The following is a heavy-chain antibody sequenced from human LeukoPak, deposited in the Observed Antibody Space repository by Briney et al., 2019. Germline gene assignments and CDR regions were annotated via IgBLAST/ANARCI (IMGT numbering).Heavy chain of an antibody. CDR1: GYTFTSYD. J-gene: IGHJ4*02. CDR2: INPNSGNT. D-gene: IGHD3-22*01. V-gene: IGHV1-8*01. CDR3: ARGVVGGGSSGYFDY. Sequence: ASVTVSCKASGYTFTSYDINWVRQAPGQGLEWMGWINPNSGNTGYAQKFQGRVTMTRNTSISTAYMELSSLRSEDTAVYYCARGVVGGGSSGYFDYWGQGTLVTVSS.